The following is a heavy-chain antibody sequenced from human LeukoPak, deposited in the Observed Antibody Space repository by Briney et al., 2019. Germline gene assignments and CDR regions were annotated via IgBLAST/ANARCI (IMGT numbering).Heavy chain of an antibody. CDR3: ARVRDSGYDPLDY. V-gene: IGHV1-46*01. CDR2: INPGGGSA. CDR1: GYTFSSYF. Sequence: ASVKVSCKASGYTFSSYFLHWVRQAPGQGLEWLGTINPGGGSASNAQKFQGRVTMTRDTSTSTVYMELSSLRSEDTAVYYCARVRDSGYDPLDYWGQGTLVTVSS. D-gene: IGHD5-12*01. J-gene: IGHJ4*02.